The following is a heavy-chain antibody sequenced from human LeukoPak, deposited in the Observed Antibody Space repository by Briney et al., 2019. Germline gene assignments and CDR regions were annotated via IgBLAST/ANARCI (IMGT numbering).Heavy chain of an antibody. Sequence: GGALRLSCAASGVTFSSYGMRWGRQAPGKGLEWGAFIRDVGSNKYYADSVKGRFTISRDNSKNTLYLQMNSLRAEDTAVYYCAKGQPSDPPYYYYYYMDVWGKGTTVTVSS. CDR3: AKGQPSDPPYYYYYYMDV. V-gene: IGHV3-30*02. CDR1: GVTFSSYG. J-gene: IGHJ6*03. CDR2: IRDVGSNK.